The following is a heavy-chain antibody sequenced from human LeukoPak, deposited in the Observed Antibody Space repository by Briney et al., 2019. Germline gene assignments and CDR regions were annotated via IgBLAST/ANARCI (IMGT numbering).Heavy chain of an antibody. CDR1: GFTFSSFG. V-gene: IGHV3-30*03. CDR3: ARDKNVRGYCSSTSCYPFGY. Sequence: PGGSLRLSCAASGFTFSSFGMHWVRQAPGKGLEWVAVISYDGSKKYYADSVKGRFTISRDNSKNTLYLQMNSLRAEDTAVYYCARDKNVRGYCSSTSCYPFGYWGQGTLVTVSS. CDR2: ISYDGSKK. J-gene: IGHJ4*02. D-gene: IGHD2-2*01.